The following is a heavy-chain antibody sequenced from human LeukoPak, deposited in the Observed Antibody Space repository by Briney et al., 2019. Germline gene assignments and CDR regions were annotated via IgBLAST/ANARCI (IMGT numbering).Heavy chain of an antibody. V-gene: IGHV3-66*01. CDR1: GFTVSENY. D-gene: IGHD6-19*01. J-gene: IGHJ6*02. CDR2: VYSGGTT. CDR3: VRDRWPGLGDF. Sequence: GGSLRLPCAASGFTVSENYMSWVRQAPGKGLEWASIVYSGGTTYYADPVKGRFTISRDNSKNTLYLQMRSLRAEDTAVYYCVRDRWPGLGDFWGQGTTVTVSS.